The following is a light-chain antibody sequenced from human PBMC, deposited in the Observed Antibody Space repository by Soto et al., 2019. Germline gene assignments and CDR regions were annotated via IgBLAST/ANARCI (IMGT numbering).Light chain of an antibody. Sequence: AIQLTQSPSSLSASVGDRVSITCRASQGIGSALAWYQLKPGAAPALLIYDASTLESGVPSRFSGSRSGADFTLTISSLQPEDSATYYCQNFRSSAISFGGGTKVDIK. V-gene: IGKV1-13*02. CDR1: QGIGSA. CDR3: QNFRSSAIS. J-gene: IGKJ4*01. CDR2: DAS.